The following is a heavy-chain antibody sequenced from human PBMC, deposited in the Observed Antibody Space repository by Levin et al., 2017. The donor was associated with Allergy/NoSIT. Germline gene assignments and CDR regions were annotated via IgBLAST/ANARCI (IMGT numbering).Heavy chain of an antibody. CDR3: AKAEWTIAVAGPPGGDY. J-gene: IGHJ4*02. CDR2: ISGSGGST. D-gene: IGHD6-19*01. Sequence: PGESLKISCAASGFTFSSYAMSWVRQAPGKGLEWVSAISGSGGSTYYADSVKGRFTISRDNSKNTLYLQMNSLRAEDTAVYYCAKAEWTIAVAGPPGGDYWGQGTLVTVSS. CDR1: GFTFSSYA. V-gene: IGHV3-23*01.